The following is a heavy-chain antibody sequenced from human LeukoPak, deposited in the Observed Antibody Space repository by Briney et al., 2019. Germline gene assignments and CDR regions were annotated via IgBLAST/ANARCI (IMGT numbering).Heavy chain of an antibody. CDR2: IYSTGST. CDR1: GGSISNYY. CDR3: ARHRPEGSYPLDS. V-gene: IGHV4-59*08. J-gene: IGHJ4*02. Sequence: SETLSLTCTVSGGSISNYYWSCLRQPPGKGLEWIGHIYSTGSTTYSPSLKSRVIMSADTSKNQFSLKVTSVTAADTAVYYCARHRPEGSYPLDSWGQGALVTVSS.